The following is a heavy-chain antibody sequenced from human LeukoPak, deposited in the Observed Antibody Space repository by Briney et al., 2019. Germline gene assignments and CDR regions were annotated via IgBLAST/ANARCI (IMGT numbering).Heavy chain of an antibody. J-gene: IGHJ4*02. CDR2: ISAYNGNT. CDR1: GYTFTSYG. CDR3: ARVFTIFGVVSTPDY. V-gene: IGHV1-18*01. Sequence: ASVKVSXKASGYTFTSYGISWVRQAPGQGLEWMGWISAYNGNTNYAQKLQGRVTMTTDTSTSTAYMELRSLRSDDTAVYYCARVFTIFGVVSTPDYWGQGTLVTVSS. D-gene: IGHD3-3*01.